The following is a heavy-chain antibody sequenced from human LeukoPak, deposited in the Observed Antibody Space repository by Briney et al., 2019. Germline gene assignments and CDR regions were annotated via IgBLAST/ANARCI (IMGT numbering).Heavy chain of an antibody. CDR2: MSYDGTNK. V-gene: IGHV3-30-3*01. D-gene: IGHD6-13*01. CDR3: ASCTPTYMAATGGDVSDY. Sequence: GGSLRLSCAASGFTFSSYTIHWVRQAPGKGLEWVAGMSYDGTNKYYADSVKGRFTFSRDNSKNTLYLQMNSLKTEDTAVYYCASCTPTYMAATGGDVSDYWGQGTLVTVSS. J-gene: IGHJ4*02. CDR1: GFTFSSYT.